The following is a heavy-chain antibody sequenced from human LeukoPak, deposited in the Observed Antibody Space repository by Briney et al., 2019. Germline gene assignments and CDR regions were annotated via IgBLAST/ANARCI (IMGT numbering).Heavy chain of an antibody. CDR2: MNPNSGNT. D-gene: IGHD6-6*01. Sequence: GASVKVSCKASGGTFTSYDINWVRQATGQGLEWMGWMNPNSGNTGYAQKFQGRVTITRNTSISTAYMELSSLRSEDTAVYYCARGIRPVSSADYWGQGTLVTVSS. CDR1: GGTFTSYD. V-gene: IGHV1-8*03. CDR3: ARGIRPVSSADY. J-gene: IGHJ4*02.